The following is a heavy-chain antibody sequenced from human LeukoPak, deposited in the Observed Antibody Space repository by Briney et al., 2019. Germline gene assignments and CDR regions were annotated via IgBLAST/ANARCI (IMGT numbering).Heavy chain of an antibody. CDR2: IRYDGSNK. CDR3: GNDAGRYPFGWLS. Sequence: PGGSLRLSCAASGFTFSIYGMHWVRQAPGKGLEWVAFIRYDGSNKYYVDSVKGRFTISRDNSKNTLYLQMNSLRVEDTAVYYLGNDAGRYPFGWLSWDQGHLVTVSS. J-gene: IGHJ5*02. D-gene: IGHD3-16*02. CDR1: GFTFSIYG. V-gene: IGHV3-30*02.